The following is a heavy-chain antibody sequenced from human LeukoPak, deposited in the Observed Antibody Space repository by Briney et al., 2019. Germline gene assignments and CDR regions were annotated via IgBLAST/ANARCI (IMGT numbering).Heavy chain of an antibody. CDR3: ARVGLQLWLHGLFDY. CDR2: ISYDGSNK. Sequence: GRSLRLSCAASGFTFSSYAMHWVRQAPGKGLEWVAVISYDGSNKYYADSVKGRFTISRDNSKNTLYLQMNSLRAEDTAVYYCARVGLQLWLHGLFDYWGQGTLVTVSS. J-gene: IGHJ4*02. V-gene: IGHV3-30-3*01. D-gene: IGHD5-18*01. CDR1: GFTFSSYA.